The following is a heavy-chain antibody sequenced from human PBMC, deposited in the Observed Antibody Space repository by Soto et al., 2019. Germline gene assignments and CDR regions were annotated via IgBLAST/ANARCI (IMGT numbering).Heavy chain of an antibody. D-gene: IGHD2-15*01. J-gene: IGHJ4*02. Sequence: GGSLRLSCAASGVTFRSYSMNWVRQAPGKGLEWVSYISTTSSTIYYADSVKGRFTISRDNAENSLFLQMSSLRVEDTAVYYCASGIHRYCTGGSCYSGFASWGQGTLVTVSS. CDR2: ISTTSSTI. CDR3: ASGIHRYCTGGSCYSGFAS. CDR1: GVTFRSYS. V-gene: IGHV3-48*01.